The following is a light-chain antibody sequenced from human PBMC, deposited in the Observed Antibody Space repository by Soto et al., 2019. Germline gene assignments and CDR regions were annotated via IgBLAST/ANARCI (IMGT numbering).Light chain of an antibody. CDR3: QHYGSTPWT. J-gene: IGKJ1*01. Sequence: EIVLTQSPATLSLSPGERATLSCRASQSVSSYLAWYQQKPGQAPRLLIYAASRRATGIPDRFSGSGSGTDFTLTISRLEPEDFAVYYCQHYGSTPWTFGQGTKVDI. CDR1: QSVSSY. V-gene: IGKV3-20*01. CDR2: AAS.